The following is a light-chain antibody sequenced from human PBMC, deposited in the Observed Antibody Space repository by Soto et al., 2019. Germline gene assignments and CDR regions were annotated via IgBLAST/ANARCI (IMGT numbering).Light chain of an antibody. CDR3: AAWDDSLNGSV. V-gene: IGLV1-44*01. CDR2: SDD. Sequence: QSVLTQPPSASGTPGQRVTISCSGGSSNIGSDTVTWYQHLPGTAPKLLIYSDDQRPSGVPDRFSGSKSGTSASLAITGLQAEDEADYYCAAWDDSLNGSVFGTGTKLTVL. CDR1: SSNIGSDT. J-gene: IGLJ1*01.